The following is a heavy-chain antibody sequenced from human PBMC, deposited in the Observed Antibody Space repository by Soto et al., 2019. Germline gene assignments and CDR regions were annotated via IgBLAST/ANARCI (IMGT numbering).Heavy chain of an antibody. D-gene: IGHD5-12*01. CDR2: IYHRGST. CDR1: GGSISVSNW. CDR3: ARGESGYDPLDY. V-gene: IGHV4-4*02. Sequence: QVQLQESGPGLVKPSGTLSLTCAVSGGSISVSNWWSWFRQPPGKGLGWIGEIYHRGSTNYNPSLKSRVTLSVDKSKNQFSLKLSSVTAADTAVYACARGESGYDPLDYWGQGTLVTVSS. J-gene: IGHJ4*02.